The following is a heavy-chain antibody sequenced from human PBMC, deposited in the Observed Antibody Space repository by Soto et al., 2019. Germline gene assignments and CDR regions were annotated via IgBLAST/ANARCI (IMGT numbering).Heavy chain of an antibody. CDR1: GYTFTSYD. CDR2: MNPTSGKT. J-gene: IGHJ4*01. Sequence: QVQLVQSGAEVKKPGASVKVSCKAFGYTFTSYDINWVRQASGQGLEWLGWMNPTSGKTGYAQKFQGRISMTRDTSTSTAYVELSSLTYEDSAVYYCARNKWEPGDFDYWGHGTLVTVSS. CDR3: ARNKWEPGDFDY. V-gene: IGHV1-8*01. D-gene: IGHD1-26*01.